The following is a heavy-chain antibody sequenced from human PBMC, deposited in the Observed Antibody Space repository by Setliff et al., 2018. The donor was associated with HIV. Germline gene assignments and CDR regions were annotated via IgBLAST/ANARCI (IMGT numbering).Heavy chain of an antibody. CDR3: AIIRVNGSPY. V-gene: IGHV3-20*04. CDR2: INYNGEST. D-gene: IGHD3-10*01. CDR1: GFTFDDYG. Sequence: GGSLRLSCAASGFTFDDYGFNWVRQAPGKGLEWVSGINYNGESTGYADSVKGRFTISRDNAESSMYLQMNNLRAEDTAVYYCAIIRVNGSPYWGQGTPVTVSS. J-gene: IGHJ4*02.